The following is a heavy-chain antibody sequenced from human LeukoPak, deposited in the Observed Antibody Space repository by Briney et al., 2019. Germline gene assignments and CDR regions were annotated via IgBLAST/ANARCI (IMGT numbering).Heavy chain of an antibody. V-gene: IGHV4-4*07. D-gene: IGHD6-13*01. Sequence: SETLSLTCTVSGGSISSYYWSWIRRPAGKGLEWIGRIYTSGSTNYNPSLKSRVTMSVDTSKNQFSLKLSSVTAADTAVYYCAREYSSSWSNWFDPWGQGTLVTVSS. J-gene: IGHJ5*02. CDR2: IYTSGST. CDR1: GGSISSYY. CDR3: AREYSSSWSNWFDP.